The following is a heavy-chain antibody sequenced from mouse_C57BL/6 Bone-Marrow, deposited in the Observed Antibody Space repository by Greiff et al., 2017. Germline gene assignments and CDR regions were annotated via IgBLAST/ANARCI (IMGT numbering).Heavy chain of an antibody. Sequence: QVQLQQPGAELVKPEASVKVSCKASGYTFTSYWMHWVKQRPGQGLEWIGRIHPSDSDTNYNQKFKGKATLTVDESSSTAYMQLSSLTSEDSAVYYCAMQDYYGSSPYYFDYWGQGTTLTVSS. CDR2: IHPSDSDT. V-gene: IGHV1-74*01. D-gene: IGHD1-1*01. CDR3: AMQDYYGSSPYYFDY. CDR1: GYTFTSYW. J-gene: IGHJ2*01.